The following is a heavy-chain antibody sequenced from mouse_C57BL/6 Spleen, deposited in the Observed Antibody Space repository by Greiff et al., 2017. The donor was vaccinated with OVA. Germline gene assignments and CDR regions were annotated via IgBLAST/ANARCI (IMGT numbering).Heavy chain of an antibody. CDR1: GSSFTGYY. Sequence: EVMLVASGPELVQPGASVKISCTASGSSFTGYYMNWVKQRPEKSLECIGEINPSTGGTTYNQKFKAKATLTVDKSSSKAYMQLKSLTSEDSAVYYCARYYGSSYRYFDVWGTGTTVTVSS. CDR3: ARYYGSSYRYFDV. V-gene: IGHV1-42*01. J-gene: IGHJ1*03. CDR2: INPSTGGT. D-gene: IGHD1-1*01.